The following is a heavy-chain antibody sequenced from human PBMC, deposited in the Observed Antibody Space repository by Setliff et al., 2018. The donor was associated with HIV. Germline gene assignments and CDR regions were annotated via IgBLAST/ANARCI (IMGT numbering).Heavy chain of an antibody. CDR2: IYPGNSDT. Sequence: PGESLTISCKDSGYTFSNYCIAWVRQMPGKGLEWMGIIYPGNSDTTYSPSFQGQVTTSADKSISTAYLQWSSLEASDTAMYYCVKHLSPGSGWYSKARGMDVWGQGTTVTVSS. CDR3: VKHLSPGSGWYSKARGMDV. CDR1: GYTFSNYC. V-gene: IGHV5-51*01. J-gene: IGHJ6*02. D-gene: IGHD6-19*01.